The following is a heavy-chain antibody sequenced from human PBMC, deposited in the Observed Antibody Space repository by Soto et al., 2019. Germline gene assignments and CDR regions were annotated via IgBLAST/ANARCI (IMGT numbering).Heavy chain of an antibody. CDR3: VKEGRVGVEGFDF. D-gene: IGHD1-26*01. CDR2: FSRDLVSP. Sequence: HPGGSLRLSCAASGFTFNNYDMHWVRQAPGEGLEWVAGFSRDLVSPLYGDSVKGRFTISRDNPKNTLYLQMNSLRVEDAAIYYCVKEGRVGVEGFDFWGQGTLVTVSS. J-gene: IGHJ4*02. CDR1: GFTFNNYD. V-gene: IGHV3-23*01.